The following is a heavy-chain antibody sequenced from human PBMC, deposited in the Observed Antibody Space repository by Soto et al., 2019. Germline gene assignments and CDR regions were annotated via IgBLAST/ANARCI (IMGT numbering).Heavy chain of an antibody. V-gene: IGHV3-23*01. CDR1: GFTFSSYA. Sequence: GGSLRLSCAASGFTFSSYAMSWVRQAPGKGLEWVSAISGSGGSTYYADSVKGRFTISRDNSKNTLYLQMNSLRAEDTAVYYCVTPAAGRSSYNWGQGTLVTVSS. D-gene: IGHD6-13*01. CDR3: VTPAAGRSSYN. J-gene: IGHJ4*02. CDR2: ISGSGGST.